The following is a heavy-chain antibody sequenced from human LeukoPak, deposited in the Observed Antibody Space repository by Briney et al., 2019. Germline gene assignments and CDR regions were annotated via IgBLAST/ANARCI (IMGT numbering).Heavy chain of an antibody. CDR3: ARPLINYYDSTNDAFDI. J-gene: IGHJ3*02. V-gene: IGHV4-39*01. D-gene: IGHD3-22*01. CDR2: TYYSGSA. Sequence: KPSETLSLTCTVSGGSISSSSYYWGWIRQPPGKGLEWIGSTYYSGSAYYNPSLKSRVTISVDTSKNQFSLKLSSVTAADTAVYYCARPLINYYDSTNDAFDIWGQGTMVTVSS. CDR1: GGSISSSSYY.